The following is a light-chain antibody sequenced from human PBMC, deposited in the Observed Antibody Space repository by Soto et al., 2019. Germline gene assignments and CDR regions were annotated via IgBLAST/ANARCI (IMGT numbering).Light chain of an antibody. J-gene: IGKJ2*01. CDR1: QSVSSTF. Sequence: EIVLTQSPGTVSLSPGERATLSCRASQSVSSTFLAWYQQKPGQAPRLLIYGASTRAAGIPDRFSGSGSGTDFTLTISRLEPDDFAVYYCQQYGNSKYIFGQGTKVEIK. CDR3: QQYGNSKYI. V-gene: IGKV3-20*01. CDR2: GAS.